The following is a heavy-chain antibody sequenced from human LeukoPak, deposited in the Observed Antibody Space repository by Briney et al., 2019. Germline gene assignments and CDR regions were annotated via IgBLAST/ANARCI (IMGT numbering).Heavy chain of an antibody. CDR2: ISHSGGSK. CDR1: GFTFSNYV. CDR3: ARKTYRTDLYNFDY. J-gene: IGHJ4*02. V-gene: IGHV3-23*01. D-gene: IGHD1-26*01. Sequence: GGSLRLSCTASGFTFSNYVMSWVRQAPGKGLEWVSVISHSGGSKYYADSVKGRFTISRDNSKNTLYLQMSSLRADDTAVYYCARKTYRTDLYNFDYWGQGTLVTVSS.